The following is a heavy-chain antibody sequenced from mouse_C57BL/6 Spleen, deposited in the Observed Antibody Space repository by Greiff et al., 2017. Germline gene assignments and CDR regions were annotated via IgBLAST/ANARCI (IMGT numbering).Heavy chain of an antibody. J-gene: IGHJ2*01. D-gene: IGHD1-1*01. V-gene: IGHV1-80*01. Sequence: QVQLQQSGAELVKPGASVKISCKASGYAFSSYWMNWVKQRPGKGLEWIGQIYPGDGDTNYNGKFKGKATLTADKSSSTAYMQLSSLTSEDSAVYFCLITTVVAPYFDYWGQGTTLTVSS. CDR1: GYAFSSYW. CDR2: IYPGDGDT. CDR3: LITTVVAPYFDY.